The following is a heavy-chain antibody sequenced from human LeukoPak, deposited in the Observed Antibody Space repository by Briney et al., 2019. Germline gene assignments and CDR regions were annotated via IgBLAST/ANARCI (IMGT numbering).Heavy chain of an antibody. CDR1: GGAISSHY. J-gene: IGHJ4*02. V-gene: IGHV4-59*11. CDR3: VRSITIFGVVPLYYFDY. CDR2: IYYSGST. D-gene: IGHD3-3*01. Sequence: PSETLSLTCTVSGGAISSHYWSWIRQPPGKGLEWIGYIYYSGSTNYNPSLKSRVTISVDTSKNQFSLKLSSVTAADTAVYYCVRSITIFGVVPLYYFDYWGQGTLVTVSS.